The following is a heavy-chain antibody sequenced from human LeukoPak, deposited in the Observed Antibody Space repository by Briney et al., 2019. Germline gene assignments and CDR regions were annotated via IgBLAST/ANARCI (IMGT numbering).Heavy chain of an antibody. V-gene: IGHV1-69*04. J-gene: IGHJ4*02. D-gene: IGHD2-2*01. CDR1: GGTFDNYA. CDR3: ARGLFGGFAAAPFDH. Sequence: GASVKVSCKASGGTFDNYAVNWVREAPALGLEWMGRIIPMLGKTNSAQKFQDRVTFTADKSTGTAYMELTHLRPDDTAVYFCARGLFGGFAAAPFDHWGQGTLVTVSP. CDR2: IIPMLGKT.